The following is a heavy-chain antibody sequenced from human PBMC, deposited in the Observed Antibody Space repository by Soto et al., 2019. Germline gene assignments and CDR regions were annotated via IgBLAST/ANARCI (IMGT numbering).Heavy chain of an antibody. V-gene: IGHV4-59*01. J-gene: IGHJ5*02. CDR3: ARRITIFGVVTSNWSDP. D-gene: IGHD3-3*01. CDR2: IYYSGST. CDR1: GGSISSYY. Sequence: PSETLSLTCTVSGGSISSYYWSWIRQPPGKGLEWIGYIYYSGSTNYNPSLKSRVTISVDTSKNQFSLTLSSVTAADTAVYYCARRITIFGVVTSNWSDPRGQGTLVTVSS.